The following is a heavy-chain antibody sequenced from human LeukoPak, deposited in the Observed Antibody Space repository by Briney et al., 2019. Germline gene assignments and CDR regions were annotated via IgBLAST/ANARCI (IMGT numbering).Heavy chain of an antibody. V-gene: IGHV3-74*01. CDR3: ARVELLTGEDDLDY. CDR2: INSDGSST. Sequence: GGSLRLSCAASGFTFSPYWMHWVRQAPGKGLVWVSRINSDGSSTSYADSVKGGFTISRDNAKNTLYLQIISLRAEGTAVYYWARVELLTGEDDLDYWGQGTLVTVSS. CDR1: GFTFSPYW. J-gene: IGHJ4*02. D-gene: IGHD7-27*01.